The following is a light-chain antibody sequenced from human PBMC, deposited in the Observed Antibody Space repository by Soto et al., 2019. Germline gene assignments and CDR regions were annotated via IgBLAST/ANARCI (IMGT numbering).Light chain of an antibody. J-gene: IGKJ2*01. V-gene: IGKV4-1*01. Sequence: DIVMTQSPDSLAVSLGERATINCKSSQSVLYSSNNNNYLAWYQQKPGQPPNLLIYLASTRESGVPDRFSGSGSGTDFTLTISSLQAEDVAVYYCQQYYRTPDTFGQGTKLEIK. CDR1: QSVLYSSNNNNY. CDR2: LAS. CDR3: QQYYRTPDT.